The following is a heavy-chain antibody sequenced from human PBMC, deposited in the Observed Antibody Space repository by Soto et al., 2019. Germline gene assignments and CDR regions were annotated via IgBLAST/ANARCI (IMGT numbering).Heavy chain of an antibody. CDR2: INAGNGNT. D-gene: IGHD6-19*01. Sequence: QVQLVQSGAEEKKPGASVKVSCKASGYSFTSYAMHWVRQAPGQRLEWMGWINAGNGNTKYSQKFQGRVTITRDTPASTAYMELRSLRSEDTAMYCCARAVAVPASCDYWGQGTLVTVSS. J-gene: IGHJ4*02. CDR1: GYSFTSYA. V-gene: IGHV1-3*05. CDR3: ARAVAVPASCDY.